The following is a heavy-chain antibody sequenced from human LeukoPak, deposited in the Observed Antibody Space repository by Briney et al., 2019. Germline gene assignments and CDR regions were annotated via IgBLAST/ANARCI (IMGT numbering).Heavy chain of an antibody. D-gene: IGHD6-6*01. V-gene: IGHV4-34*01. CDR2: INHSGST. Sequence: SETLSLTCAVYGGSFSGYYWSWIRQPPGEGLEWIGEINHSGSTNYNPSLKSRVTISVDTSKNQFSLKLSSVTAADTAVYYCARGVPIQRIAARPCYYYYGMDVWGQGTTVTVSS. J-gene: IGHJ6*02. CDR1: GGSFSGYY. CDR3: ARGVPIQRIAARPCYYYYGMDV.